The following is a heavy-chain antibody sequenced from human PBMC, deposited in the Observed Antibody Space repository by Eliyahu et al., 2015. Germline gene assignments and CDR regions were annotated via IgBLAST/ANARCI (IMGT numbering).Heavy chain of an antibody. J-gene: IGHJ6*02. CDR3: ARLGIKLPQLGDYYGMDV. D-gene: IGHD1-1*01. CDR2: IIPIFGTA. CDR1: GGTFSSYA. Sequence: QVQLVQSGAEVKKPGSSVKVSCKASGGTFSSYAISWVRQAPGQGLEWMGGIIPIFGTANYAQKFQGRVTITADESTSTAYMELSSLRSEDTAVYYCARLGIKLPQLGDYYGMDVWGQGTTVTVSS. V-gene: IGHV1-69*01.